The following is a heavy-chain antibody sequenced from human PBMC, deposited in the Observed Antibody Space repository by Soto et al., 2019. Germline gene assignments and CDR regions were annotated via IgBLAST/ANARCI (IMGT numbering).Heavy chain of an antibody. D-gene: IGHD1-7*01. CDR2: IIPIFGTA. Sequence: SVKVSCKASGGTFSSYATSWVRQAPGQGLEWMGGIIPIFGTANYAQKFQGRVTITADESTSTAYMELSSLRSEDTAVYYCAGTQRNYVGYYYYYGMDVWGQGTTVTVSS. V-gene: IGHV1-69*13. CDR1: GGTFSSYA. J-gene: IGHJ6*02. CDR3: AGTQRNYVGYYYYYGMDV.